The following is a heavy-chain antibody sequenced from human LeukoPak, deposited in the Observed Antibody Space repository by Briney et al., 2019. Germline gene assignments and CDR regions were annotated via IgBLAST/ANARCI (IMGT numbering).Heavy chain of an antibody. D-gene: IGHD3-10*01. CDR3: ARSRGARYYFDF. CDR2: MYHSGST. Sequence: SETLSLTCAVSGDSISIGGYSWSWIRQPPGKRLEWIGYMYHSGSTNYNPSLKSRVSISVDKSKNEFSLRLTSMTAADTAVYYCARSRGARYYFDFWGRGTRIPVSS. J-gene: IGHJ4*02. V-gene: IGHV4-30-2*01. CDR1: GDSISIGGYS.